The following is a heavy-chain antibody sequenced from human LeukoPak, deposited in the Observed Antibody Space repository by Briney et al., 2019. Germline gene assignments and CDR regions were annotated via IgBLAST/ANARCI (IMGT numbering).Heavy chain of an antibody. D-gene: IGHD5-12*01. CDR1: GYTLSDYY. J-gene: IGHJ4*02. CDR3: ARDGRQRYSGYEWDY. Sequence: ASVKVSCKASGYTLSDYYIHWVRQAPGQGLEWMGWINPNSGATDHAQKFQDRFTMTRDTSVNTVYMEISSLRSDDTAVYYCARDGRQRYSGYEWDYWGQGTLVTVSS. V-gene: IGHV1-2*02. CDR2: INPNSGAT.